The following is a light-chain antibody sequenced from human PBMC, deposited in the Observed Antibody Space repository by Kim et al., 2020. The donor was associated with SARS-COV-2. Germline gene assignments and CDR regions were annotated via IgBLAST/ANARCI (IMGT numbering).Light chain of an antibody. V-gene: IGLV3-1*01. J-gene: IGLJ1*01. Sequence: VSPGQTASITCSGDKLGDTYACWYQQKPGQSPVLVIYQDNKRPSGIPERFSGSNSGNTATLTIGGTQAMDEADYYCQAWDSSTYVFGTGTKVTVL. CDR3: QAWDSSTYV. CDR2: QDN. CDR1: KLGDTY.